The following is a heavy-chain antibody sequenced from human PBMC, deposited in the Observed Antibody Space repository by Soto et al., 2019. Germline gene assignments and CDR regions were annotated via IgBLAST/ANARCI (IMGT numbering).Heavy chain of an antibody. Sequence: GESLKISCKGSGYSFTSYWISWVRQMPGKGLEWMGRIDPSDSYTNYSPSFQGHVTISADKSISTAYLQWSSLKASDTAMYYCARRPPVYDFWSGYSDVWGQGTTVTVSS. CDR2: IDPSDSYT. J-gene: IGHJ6*02. CDR1: GYSFTSYW. CDR3: ARRPPVYDFWSGYSDV. D-gene: IGHD3-3*01. V-gene: IGHV5-10-1*01.